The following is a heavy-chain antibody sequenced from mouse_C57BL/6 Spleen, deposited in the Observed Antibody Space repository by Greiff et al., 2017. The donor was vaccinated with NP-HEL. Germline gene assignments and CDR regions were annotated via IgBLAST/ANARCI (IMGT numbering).Heavy chain of an antibody. CDR1: GYTFTNYW. CDR3: ARGEGTYWYFDV. V-gene: IGHV1-63*01. Sequence: VKLQESGAELVRPGTSVKMSCKASGYTFTNYWIGWAKQRPGHGLEWIGDIYPGGGYTNYNEKFKGKATLTADKSSSTAYMQFSSLTSEDSAIYYCARGEGTYWYFDVWGTGTTVTVSS. CDR2: IYPGGGYT. J-gene: IGHJ1*03. D-gene: IGHD3-3*01.